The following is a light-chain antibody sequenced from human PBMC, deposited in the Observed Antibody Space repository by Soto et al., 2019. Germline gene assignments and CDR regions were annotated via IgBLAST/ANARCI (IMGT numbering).Light chain of an antibody. CDR2: GAS. V-gene: IGKV3-15*01. CDR1: QSVSSK. Sequence: EIVMTQSPATLSVSPWERATLSCRASQSVSSKLAWYQQKPGQAPRLLIYGASTRATGIPARFSGSGSGTEFTLTINSLQSEDFAVYYCQQYNNWPPGTFGQGTKVDIK. CDR3: QQYNNWPPGT. J-gene: IGKJ1*01.